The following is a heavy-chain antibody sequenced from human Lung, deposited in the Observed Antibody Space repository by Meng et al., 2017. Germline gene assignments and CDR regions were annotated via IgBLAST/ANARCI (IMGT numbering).Heavy chain of an antibody. CDR3: ARGIWGFDY. V-gene: IGHV3-23*01. CDR2: ISGSGGNT. Sequence: GESLKISCAASGFTFSSYAMSWVRQAPGKGLEWVSAISGSGGNTHYADSVKGRFTISRDNYKNTLYLQMNTLRAEDTAVYYCARGIWGFDYWGQGTLVTVSS. J-gene: IGHJ4*02. D-gene: IGHD2/OR15-2a*01. CDR1: GFTFSSYA.